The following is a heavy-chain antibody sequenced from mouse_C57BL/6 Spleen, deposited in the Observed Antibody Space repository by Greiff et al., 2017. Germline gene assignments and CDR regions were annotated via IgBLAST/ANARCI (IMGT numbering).Heavy chain of an antibody. J-gene: IGHJ4*01. CDR2: ISSGSSTI. Sequence: EVHLVESGGGLVKPGGSLKLSCAASGFTFSDYGMHWVRQAPEKGLEWVAYISSGSSTIYYADTVKGRFTISRDNAKNTLFLQMTSLRSEDTAMYYCARPHYYGSSYFYAMDYWGQGTSVTVSS. CDR1: GFTFSDYG. V-gene: IGHV5-17*01. D-gene: IGHD1-1*01. CDR3: ARPHYYGSSYFYAMDY.